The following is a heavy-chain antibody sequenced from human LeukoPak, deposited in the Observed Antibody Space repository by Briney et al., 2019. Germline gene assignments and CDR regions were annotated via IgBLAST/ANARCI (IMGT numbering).Heavy chain of an antibody. CDR2: INHSGST. D-gene: IGHD3-22*01. CDR3: ASTYYYDSSGYYAWPYFDY. V-gene: IGHV4-34*01. J-gene: IGHJ4*02. Sequence: PSETLSLTCAVYGGSFSGYYWSWIRQPPGKGLEWIGEINHSGSTNYNPSLKSRVTISVDRSKNQFSLKLSSVTAADTAVYYCASTYYYDSSGYYAWPYFDYWGQGTLVTVSS. CDR1: GGSFSGYY.